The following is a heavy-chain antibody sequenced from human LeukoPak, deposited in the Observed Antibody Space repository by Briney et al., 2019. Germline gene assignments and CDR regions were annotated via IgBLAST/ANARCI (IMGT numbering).Heavy chain of an antibody. J-gene: IGHJ4*02. D-gene: IGHD3-10*01. V-gene: IGHV3-7*03. CDR2: INLDGSEK. Sequence: GGSLRLSCAASGFSFGDFFMSWARQAPGKGLEWVANINLDGSEKSHVDSVEGRFTISRDNAKSALYLQMNSLRAADTAMYFCVRGVTMIRGAVMYPFFFDFWGRGTLVTVSS. CDR3: VRGVTMIRGAVMYPFFFDF. CDR1: GFSFGDFF.